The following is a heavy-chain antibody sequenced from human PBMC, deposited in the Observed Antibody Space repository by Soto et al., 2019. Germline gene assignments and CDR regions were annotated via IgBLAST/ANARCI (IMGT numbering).Heavy chain of an antibody. CDR1: GYAFTTYG. CDR2: ISAHNGNT. Sequence: QVHLVQSGAEVKKPGASVKVSCKGSGYAFTTYGITWVRQAPGQGLEWMGWISAHNGNTNYAQKLQGRVTVTRDTSTSPAYMELRSLRSDYTAVYYCGRGRYGDYWGQGALVTVSS. J-gene: IGHJ4*02. CDR3: GRGRYGDY. V-gene: IGHV1-18*01. D-gene: IGHD1-1*01.